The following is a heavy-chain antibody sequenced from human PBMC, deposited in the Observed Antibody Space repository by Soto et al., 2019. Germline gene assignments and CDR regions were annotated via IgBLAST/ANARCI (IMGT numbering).Heavy chain of an antibody. J-gene: IGHJ6*02. CDR3: ARGGENSSGYSLYYYYYYGMDV. V-gene: IGHV4-31*03. D-gene: IGHD3-22*01. Sequence: SETLSLPCTVSGGSIISGGYCWSWIRQHPGKGLEWIGYIYYSGSTYYNPSLKSRVTISVDTSKNQFSLKLSSVTAADTAVYYCARGGENSSGYSLYYYYYYGMDVWGQGTTLTVSS. CDR2: IYYSGST. CDR1: GGSIISGGYC.